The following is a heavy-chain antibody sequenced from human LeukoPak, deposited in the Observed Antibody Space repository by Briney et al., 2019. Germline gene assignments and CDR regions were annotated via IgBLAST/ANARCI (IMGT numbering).Heavy chain of an antibody. D-gene: IGHD2-2*01. CDR3: ARFRFCSGTPCFYDFDY. Sequence: PSQTLSLTCTASGGSISSASYHWTWIRQPAGKGLEWIGRIYARGSINYNPSLKSRVTISIDTSKNQFSLKLSSVTAADTAVYYCARFRFCSGTPCFYDFDYWGQGILVTVSS. J-gene: IGHJ4*02. CDR1: GGSISSASYH. CDR2: IYARGSI. V-gene: IGHV4-61*02.